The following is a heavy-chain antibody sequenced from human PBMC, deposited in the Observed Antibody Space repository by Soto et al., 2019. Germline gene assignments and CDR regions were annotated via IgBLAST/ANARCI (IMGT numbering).Heavy chain of an antibody. J-gene: IGHJ3*02. V-gene: IGHV3-48*02. CDR1: GFTFSSYS. Sequence: GGSLRLSCAASGFTFSSYSMNWVRQAPGKGLEWVSYISSSSTIYYADSVKGRFTISRDNAKNSLYLQMNSLRDEDTAVYYCARDSSSLDAFDIWGQGTMVTVSS. D-gene: IGHD6-6*01. CDR2: ISSSSTI. CDR3: ARDSSSLDAFDI.